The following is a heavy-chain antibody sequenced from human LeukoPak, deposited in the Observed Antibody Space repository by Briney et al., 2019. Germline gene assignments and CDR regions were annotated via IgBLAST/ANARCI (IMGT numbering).Heavy chain of an antibody. V-gene: IGHV3-74*01. CDR3: ARESGYHGSGFDP. D-gene: IGHD3-10*01. J-gene: IGHJ5*02. CDR1: GFTFSSYW. Sequence: PGGSLRLSCAASGFTFSSYWMHWVRQAPGKGLVWVSRIKSDGSSTSYADFVKGRFTISRDNAKNTLFLQMNSLTAEDTAAYYCARESGYHGSGFDPWGQGTLVTVSS. CDR2: IKSDGSST.